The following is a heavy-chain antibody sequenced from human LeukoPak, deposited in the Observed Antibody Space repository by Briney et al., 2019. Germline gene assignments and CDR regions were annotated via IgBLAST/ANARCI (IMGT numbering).Heavy chain of an antibody. V-gene: IGHV5-51*01. CDR3: VRQGLQSGTYPAY. CDR2: LYPDGSAT. D-gene: IGHD1-26*01. CDR1: GYTFNNYW. Sequence: HGESLQISCKASGYTFNNYWIGWVRQMPGRGLEWMGMLYPDGSATTYHPSFEGRVTISADKSVTTAYLEWNSLKASDTALYYCVRQGLQSGTYPAYWGPGTLVTVSS. J-gene: IGHJ4*02.